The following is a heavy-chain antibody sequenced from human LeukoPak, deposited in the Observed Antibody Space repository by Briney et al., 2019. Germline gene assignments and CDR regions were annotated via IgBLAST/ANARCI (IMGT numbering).Heavy chain of an antibody. V-gene: IGHV1-46*01. D-gene: IGHD1/OR15-1a*01. CDR1: GYTFTDYY. J-gene: IGHJ4*02. CDR3: ARQQGIKYLNFDY. CDR2: INLIAGLT. Sequence: WASVKLSCKASGYTFTDYYIHWLRQAPGEGPDWMGMINLIAGLTHLAPKFQGRVTMTRDTSTSTVYLDLTSLGFDDTAVYYCARQQGIKYLNFDYWGQGALVAVSS.